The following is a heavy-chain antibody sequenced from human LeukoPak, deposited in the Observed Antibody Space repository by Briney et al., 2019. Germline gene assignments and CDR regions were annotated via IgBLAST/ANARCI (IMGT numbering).Heavy chain of an antibody. V-gene: IGHV3-30*02. D-gene: IGHD6-13*01. J-gene: IGHJ4*02. CDR3: AKSGTRSSWSPRVKTYLDY. CDR2: IRYDGSNK. CDR1: GFTFSSYG. Sequence: GGSLRLSCAASGFTFSSYGMHWVRQAPGKGLEWVAFIRYDGSNKYYADSVKGRSTISRDNSKNTLYLQMNSLRAEDTAVYYCAKSGTRSSWSPRVKTYLDYWGQGTLVTVSS.